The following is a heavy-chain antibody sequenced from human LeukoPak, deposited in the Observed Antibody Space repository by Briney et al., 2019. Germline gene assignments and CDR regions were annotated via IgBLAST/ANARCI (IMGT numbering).Heavy chain of an antibody. CDR3: TTESSYDILTGSTPFDY. Sequence: PGGSLRLSCAASGFTFSNAWMSWVRQAPGKGLEWVGRIKSKTDGGTTDYAAPVKGRFTISRDDSKNTLYLQMNSLKTEDTAVYYCTTESSYDILTGSTPFDYWGRGTLVTVSS. CDR1: GFTFSNAW. J-gene: IGHJ4*02. V-gene: IGHV3-15*01. D-gene: IGHD3-9*01. CDR2: IKSKTDGGTT.